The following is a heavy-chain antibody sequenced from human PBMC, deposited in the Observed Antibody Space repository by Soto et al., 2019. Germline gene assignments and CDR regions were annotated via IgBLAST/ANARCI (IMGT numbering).Heavy chain of an antibody. CDR1: GFTFSRHA. J-gene: IGHJ6*02. CDR3: ARDGQSLAPYALDV. CDR2: IWYDGSNK. V-gene: IGHV3-33*01. D-gene: IGHD6-19*01. Sequence: QVQVVESGGGVDQPGRSLRLSCTASGFTFSRHAMHWVRQPPGKGMEWVAQIWYDGSNKYYADSVKGRFTISRDNSKNTLYVQMDSLRVEDTAVYYCARDGQSLAPYALDVWGQGTSVTVSS.